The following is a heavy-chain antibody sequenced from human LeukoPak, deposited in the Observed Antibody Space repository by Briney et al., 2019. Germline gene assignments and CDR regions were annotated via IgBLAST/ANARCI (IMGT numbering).Heavy chain of an antibody. CDR2: ISGSGGT. V-gene: IGHV3-23*01. D-gene: IGHD1-26*01. CDR1: GFTFSNYA. Sequence: GGSLRLSCAASGFTFSNYAMIWVRQAPGKGLEWVSAISGSGGTYHADSVKGRFTISRDNSKNTLYLQMNSLRAEDTAVYYCANYRVGATTSNWFDPWGQGTLVTVSS. J-gene: IGHJ5*02. CDR3: ANYRVGATTSNWFDP.